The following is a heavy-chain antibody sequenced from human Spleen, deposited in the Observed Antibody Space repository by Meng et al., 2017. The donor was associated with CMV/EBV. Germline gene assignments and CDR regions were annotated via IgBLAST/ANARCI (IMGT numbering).Heavy chain of an antibody. V-gene: IGHV1-69*05. D-gene: IGHD1-7*01. CDR1: GGTFSRYA. Sequence: CKASGGTFSRYAISWVRQAPGQGLEWMGGIIPIFGTANYAQKFQGRVTITTDESTSTAYMELSSLRSGDTAVYYCARGPYNWNYDYWGQGTLVTVSS. J-gene: IGHJ4*02. CDR2: IIPIFGTA. CDR3: ARGPYNWNYDY.